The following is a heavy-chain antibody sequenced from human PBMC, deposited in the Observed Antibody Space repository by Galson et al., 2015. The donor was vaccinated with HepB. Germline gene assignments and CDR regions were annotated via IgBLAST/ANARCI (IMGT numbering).Heavy chain of an antibody. V-gene: IGHV3-30-3*01. D-gene: IGHD2-15*01. CDR1: GFTFSSYA. J-gene: IGHJ4*02. Sequence: SLRLSCAASGFTFSSYAMRWVRQAPGKGLEWVAVISYDGSNKYYADSVKGRLTISRDNSKNTLYLQMNSLRAEDTAVYYCARALVVVAATVGDYWGQGTLVTVSS. CDR3: ARALVVVAATVGDY. CDR2: ISYDGSNK.